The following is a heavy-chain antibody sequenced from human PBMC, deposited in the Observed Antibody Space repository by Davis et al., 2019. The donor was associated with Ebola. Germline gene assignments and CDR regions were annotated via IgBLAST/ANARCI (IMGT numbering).Heavy chain of an antibody. CDR1: GFTFTNAW. J-gene: IGHJ4*02. V-gene: IGHV3-49*04. CDR3: TRGLRGPGY. D-gene: IGHD3-16*01. Sequence: GGSLRLSCAASGFTFTNAWMNWVRQAPGKGLEWVGFIRSKAYGGTTEYAASVKGRFTISRDDSKSIAYLQMNSLKTEDTAVYYCTRGLRGPGYWGQGTLVTVSS. CDR2: IRSKAYGGTT.